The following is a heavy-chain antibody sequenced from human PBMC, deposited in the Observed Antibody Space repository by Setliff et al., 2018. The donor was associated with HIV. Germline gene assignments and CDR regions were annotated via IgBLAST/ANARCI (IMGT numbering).Heavy chain of an antibody. V-gene: IGHV4-39*01. D-gene: IGHD3-10*01. CDR2: IYYSGST. CDR3: ARHGLLWFGAGYNWFDP. CDR1: GGSISSSSYY. Sequence: SETLSLTCTVSGGSISSSSYYWGWIRQPPGKGLGWIGSIYYSGSTYYNPSLKSRVTISVDTSKNQFSLKLSSVTAADTAVYYCARHGLLWFGAGYNWFDPWGQGTLVTVSS. J-gene: IGHJ5*02.